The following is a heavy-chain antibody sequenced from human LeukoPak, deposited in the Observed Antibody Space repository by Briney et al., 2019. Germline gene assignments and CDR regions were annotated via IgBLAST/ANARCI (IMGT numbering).Heavy chain of an antibody. Sequence: ASVKVSCKASGYTFTSYGISWVRQAPGQGLEWMGWISAYNGNTNYAQKLQGRVTMTTDTSTSTAYMELRSLRSDDTAVYYCARDGEGYGDYDVISDAFDIWGQGTKVTVSS. CDR2: ISAYNGNT. V-gene: IGHV1-18*01. J-gene: IGHJ3*02. D-gene: IGHD4-17*01. CDR1: GYTFTSYG. CDR3: ARDGEGYGDYDVISDAFDI.